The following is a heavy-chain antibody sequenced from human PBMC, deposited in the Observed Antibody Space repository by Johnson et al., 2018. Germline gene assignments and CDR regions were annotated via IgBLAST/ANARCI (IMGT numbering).Heavy chain of an antibody. CDR1: GFTLGDYA. CDR3: ATSNGRRDAI. D-gene: IGHD2-8*01. J-gene: IGHJ3*02. V-gene: IGHV3-9*01. Sequence: VQSGRSLRLSCAASGFTLGDYAMFWVRQTPGKGLEWVSGVSAKSTNIGYADSVKGRFTISRDNAKKALYLQMNSLRADDTAVYYCATSNGRRDAIWGKGTMVTVCS. CDR2: VSAKSTNI.